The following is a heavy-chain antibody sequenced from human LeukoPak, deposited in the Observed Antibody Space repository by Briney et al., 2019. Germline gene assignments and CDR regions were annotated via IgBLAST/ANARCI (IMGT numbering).Heavy chain of an antibody. CDR3: ARQPGSSGWFYFFDY. V-gene: IGHV4-59*08. D-gene: IGHD6-19*01. Sequence: SETLSLTCTVSGGSISSYYWSWIRQPPGPGQDRIGYIYYSGTTNYNPSLKRRVTISVDPSKRPFSLKLSSVTATDTAVYYCARQPGSSGWFYFFDYWGQGTLVTVS. CDR2: IYYSGTT. J-gene: IGHJ4*02. CDR1: GGSISSYY.